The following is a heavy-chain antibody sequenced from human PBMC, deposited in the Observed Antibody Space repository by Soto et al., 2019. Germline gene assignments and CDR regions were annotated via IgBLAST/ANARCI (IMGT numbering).Heavy chain of an antibody. CDR1: GFTFSSYG. V-gene: IGHV3-30*18. CDR2: TSYDGSNK. CDR3: AKDRYSYGYYYYGMDV. D-gene: IGHD5-18*01. Sequence: VGSLRLSCAASGFTFSSYGMHWVRQAPGKGLEWVAVTSYDGSNKYYADSVKGRFTISRDNSKNTLYLQMNSLRAEDTAVYYCAKDRYSYGYYYYGMDVWGQGTTVTVSS. J-gene: IGHJ6*02.